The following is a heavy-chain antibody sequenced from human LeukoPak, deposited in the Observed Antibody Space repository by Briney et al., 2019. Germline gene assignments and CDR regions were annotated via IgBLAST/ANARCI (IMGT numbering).Heavy chain of an antibody. CDR3: ASGLRYIDY. J-gene: IGHJ4*02. V-gene: IGHV4-30-2*01. D-gene: IGHD3-9*01. Sequence: PSQTLSLTCAVSGGSISSGGYSWSWIRQPPGKGLEWIGYIYHSGSTYYNPSLKSRVTISVDRSKNQFSLKLSSVTAADTAVYYCASGLRYIDYWGQGTLVTVSS. CDR2: IYHSGST. CDR1: GGSISSGGYS.